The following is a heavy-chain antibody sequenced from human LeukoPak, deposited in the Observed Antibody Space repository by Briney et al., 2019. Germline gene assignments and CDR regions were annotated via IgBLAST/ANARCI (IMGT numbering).Heavy chain of an antibody. V-gene: IGHV1-46*01. J-gene: IGHJ3*02. CDR1: GYTFTSYY. D-gene: IGHD4-23*01. CDR3: ARAVVTAPRSAFDI. CDR2: INPSGGST. Sequence: ASVKVSCKASGYTFTSYYIHWVRQAPGQGREWMGIINPSGGSTSYVQKFQGRVTMTRDRSTSTVYMELSSLRSEDTAVYYCARAVVTAPRSAFDIWGQGTMVTVSS.